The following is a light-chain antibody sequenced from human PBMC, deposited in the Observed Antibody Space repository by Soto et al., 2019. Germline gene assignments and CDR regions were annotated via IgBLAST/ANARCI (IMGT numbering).Light chain of an antibody. CDR2: EAS. CDR3: LQDYYHPRT. Sequence: EIQMTQSPSTLSAYIGDRVTITCRASQSIKSWLAWYQQKPGKAPKLLIYEASSLQSGVPSRFSGSGSGTDFTLTISSLQPEDFATYYCLQDYYHPRTFGQGTKVDI. J-gene: IGKJ1*01. CDR1: QSIKSW. V-gene: IGKV1-5*03.